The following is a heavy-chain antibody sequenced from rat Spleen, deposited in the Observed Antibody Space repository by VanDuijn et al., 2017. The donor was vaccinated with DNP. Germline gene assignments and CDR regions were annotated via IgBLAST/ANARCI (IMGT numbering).Heavy chain of an antibody. CDR1: GFSLTSYN. D-gene: IGHD1-1*01. Sequence: QVQLKESGPGLVQPSQTLSLTCTVSGFSLTSYNVHWVRQPTGKGLEWMGIIWTGGSTDYNSALKSRLSISRDTSKSQVFLKMNSVQSEDTAMYFCARDSGIKADWGQGTLVTVSS. CDR2: IWTGGST. CDR3: ARDSGIKAD. V-gene: IGHV2-30*01. J-gene: IGHJ3*01.